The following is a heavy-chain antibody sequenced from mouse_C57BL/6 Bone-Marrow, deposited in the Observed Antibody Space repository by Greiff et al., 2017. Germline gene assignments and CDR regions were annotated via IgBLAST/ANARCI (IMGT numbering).Heavy chain of an antibody. Sequence: EVMLVESGGGLVKPGGSLKLSCAASGFTFSSYAMSWVRQTPEKRLEWVATISDGGSYTYYPDNVKGRFTISRDNAKNNLYLQLSHLKSEDTAMYYCARDLITTVVGGYWGQGTTLTVSS. V-gene: IGHV5-4*01. J-gene: IGHJ2*01. CDR2: ISDGGSYT. CDR1: GFTFSSYA. D-gene: IGHD1-1*01. CDR3: ARDLITTVVGGY.